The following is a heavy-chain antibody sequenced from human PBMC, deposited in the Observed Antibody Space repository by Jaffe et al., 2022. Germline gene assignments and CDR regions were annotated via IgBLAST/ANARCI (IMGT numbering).Heavy chain of an antibody. CDR3: ARDSTPRNGVYDDFDL. CDR1: GFSLGDHA. Sequence: EMFLLESGGGLVQPGGSLRLSCAASGFSLGDHAMSWVRQAPGKGLQWVSVIGGTGDDIDYADSVKGRFTISRDNSRNTLFLQMDSLRVEDTAIYFCARDSTPRNGVYDDFDLWGQGTMVTVSS. J-gene: IGHJ3*01. V-gene: IGHV3-23*01. CDR2: IGGTGDDI. D-gene: IGHD2-8*01.